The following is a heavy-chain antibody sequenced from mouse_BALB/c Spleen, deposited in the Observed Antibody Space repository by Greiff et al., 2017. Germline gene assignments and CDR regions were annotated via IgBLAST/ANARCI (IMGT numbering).Heavy chain of an antibody. J-gene: IGHJ4*01. CDR3: ARQYGNYDYAMDY. Sequence: EVQLQQSGPSLVKPSQTLSLTCSVTGDSITSGYWNWIRKFPGNKLEYMGYISYSGSTYYNPSLKSRISITRDTSKNQYYLQLNSVTTEDTATYYCARQYGNYDYAMDYWGQGTSVTVSS. V-gene: IGHV3-8*02. D-gene: IGHD2-10*02. CDR1: GDSITSGY. CDR2: ISYSGST.